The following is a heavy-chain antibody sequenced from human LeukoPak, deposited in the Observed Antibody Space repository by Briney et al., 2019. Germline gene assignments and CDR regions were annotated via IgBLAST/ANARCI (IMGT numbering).Heavy chain of an antibody. V-gene: IGHV3-23*01. CDR2: ISGSGGST. J-gene: IGHJ3*02. Sequence: GGSLRLSCAASGFTFSSYGMSWVRQAPGKGLEWVSAISGSGGSTYYADSVKGRFTISRDNSKNTLYLQMNSLRAEDTAVYYCARDRGGNSGGKNDLDIWGQGTVVTVSS. CDR1: GFTFSSYG. CDR3: ARDRGGNSGGKNDLDI. D-gene: IGHD4-23*01.